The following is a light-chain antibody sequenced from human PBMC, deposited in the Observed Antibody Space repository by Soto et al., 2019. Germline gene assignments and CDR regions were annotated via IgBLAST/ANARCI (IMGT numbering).Light chain of an antibody. CDR3: CSYAGSYTYV. J-gene: IGLJ1*01. Sequence: QSVLVQARSVSGSPGQSVTTSCTGTSSDVGGYKYVSWYQHHPGKAPRLMIYDVTKRPSGVPDRFSGSKSGNTASLTISGLQADDEADYFCCSYAGSYTYVFGTGTKVTVL. CDR2: DVT. V-gene: IGLV2-11*01. CDR1: SSDVGGYKY.